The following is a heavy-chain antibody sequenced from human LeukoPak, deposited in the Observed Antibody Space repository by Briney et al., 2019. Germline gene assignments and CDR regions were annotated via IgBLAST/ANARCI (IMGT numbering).Heavy chain of an antibody. CDR2: INHSGST. Sequence: SETLSLTCAVYGGSFSGYYWSWIRQPPGKGLEWIGEINHSGSTNYNPSLKSRVTISVDTSKNQFSLKLSSVTAADTAVYYCARNYDSSGYYVYFDYWGQGTLVTVSS. CDR1: GGSFSGYY. D-gene: IGHD3-22*01. V-gene: IGHV4-34*01. CDR3: ARNYDSSGYYVYFDY. J-gene: IGHJ4*02.